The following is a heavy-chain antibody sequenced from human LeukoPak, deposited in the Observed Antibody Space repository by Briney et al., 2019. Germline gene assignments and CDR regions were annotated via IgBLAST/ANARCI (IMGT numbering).Heavy chain of an antibody. J-gene: IGHJ6*03. V-gene: IGHV3-30*02. D-gene: IGHD3-16*01. CDR3: AKLKINYYYYMDV. CDR1: GFSFSSYW. CDR2: IRSDGRNK. Sequence: GGSLRLSCAASGFSFSSYWMSWVRQAPGKGLEWVAFIRSDGRNKYYADSVKGRFTISRDNTKNTLYLQMSSLRAEDTAIYYCAKLKINYYYYMDVWGKGTTVIVSS.